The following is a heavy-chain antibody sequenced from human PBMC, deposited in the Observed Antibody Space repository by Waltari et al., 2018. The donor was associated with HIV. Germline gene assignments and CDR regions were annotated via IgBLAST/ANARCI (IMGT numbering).Heavy chain of an antibody. Sequence: EVQLVQSGAEVKKPGESLQISCEASGYSFTSHWIGWVRKMPGKGLEWMGVIYPGDSDTRYSPSFQGQVTITADKSINTAYLQWSSLKASDTAMYFCARPRQYVDHKSAFDIWGQGTMVTVSS. CDR1: GYSFTSHW. CDR2: IYPGDSDT. V-gene: IGHV5-51*01. J-gene: IGHJ3*02. CDR3: ARPRQYVDHKSAFDI. D-gene: IGHD3-16*01.